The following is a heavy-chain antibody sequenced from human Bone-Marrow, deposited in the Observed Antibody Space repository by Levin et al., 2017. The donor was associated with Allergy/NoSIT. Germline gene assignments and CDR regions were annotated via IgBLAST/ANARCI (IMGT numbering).Heavy chain of an antibody. CDR3: ARAGRYDY. D-gene: IGHD3-9*01. V-gene: IGHV4-39*07. CDR1: GDSISSSNYY. J-gene: IGHJ4*02. CDR2: IYYSGNT. Sequence: NPSETLSLTCTVSGDSISSSNYYWGWIRQPPGKGLEWIGSIYYSGNTYYNPSLKSRLTISVDTSKNQFSLKLRSVTAADTAVYYCARAGRYDYWGQGTLVTVSS.